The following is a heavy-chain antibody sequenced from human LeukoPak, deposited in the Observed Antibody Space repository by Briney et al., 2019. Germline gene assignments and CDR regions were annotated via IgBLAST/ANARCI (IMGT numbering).Heavy chain of an antibody. J-gene: IGHJ2*01. CDR1: GFTFTNYA. D-gene: IGHD4-23*01. CDR2: ISYDETNK. V-gene: IGHV3-30*04. CDR3: AKNNDYGGSYWYFDL. Sequence: HPGGSLRLSCAASGFTFTNYAMHWVRQAPGKGLEWVAVISYDETNKYYEDSVKGRFTISRDSSKNTLYLQMSSLRDEDTAVYYCAKNNDYGGSYWYFDLWGRGTLVTVSS.